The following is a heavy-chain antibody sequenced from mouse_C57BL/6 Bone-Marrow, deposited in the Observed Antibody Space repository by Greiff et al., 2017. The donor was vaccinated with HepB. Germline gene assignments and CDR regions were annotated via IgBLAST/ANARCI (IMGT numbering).Heavy chain of an antibody. D-gene: IGHD1-1*01. J-gene: IGHJ4*01. V-gene: IGHV1-69*01. CDR3: ARILLRYAMDY. Sequence: VQLQQPGAELVMPGASVKLSCKASGYTFTSYWMHWVKQRPGQGLEWIGEIDPSDSYTNYNQKFKGKSTLTVDKSSSTAYMQRSSLTSEDSAVYYCARILLRYAMDYWGQGTSVTVSS. CDR1: GYTFTSYW. CDR2: IDPSDSYT.